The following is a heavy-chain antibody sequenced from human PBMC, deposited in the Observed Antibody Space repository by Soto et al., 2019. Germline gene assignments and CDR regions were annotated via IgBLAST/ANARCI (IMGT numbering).Heavy chain of an antibody. CDR1: GFTFSSYG. CDR2: IWLKGSNK. J-gene: IGHJ5*02. V-gene: IGHV3-33*01. D-gene: IGHD3-10*01. CDR3: ARDVITMVRGGWFDP. Sequence: GGSLRLSCAASGFTFSSYGMHWVRQAPGKGLEWVAVIWLKGSNKYYAEPVKGRFTISRDNSKNTLYLQMNSLRAEDTAVYYCARDVITMVRGGWFDPWGQGTLVTVSS.